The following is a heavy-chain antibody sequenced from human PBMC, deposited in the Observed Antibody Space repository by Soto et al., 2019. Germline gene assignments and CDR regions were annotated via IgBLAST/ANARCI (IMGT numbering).Heavy chain of an antibody. CDR3: ARAGGSTDYYYGMDV. Sequence: GGSLRLSCVGSVFSFSSYGMHWVRQAPGKGLEWVALIWYDGSNKYYADSVKGRFTISRHNSKNTLYLQMSSLRADDTAVYYCARAGGSTDYYYGMDVWGQGTTVTVSS. V-gene: IGHV3-33*01. J-gene: IGHJ6*02. CDR2: IWYDGSNK. CDR1: VFSFSSYG.